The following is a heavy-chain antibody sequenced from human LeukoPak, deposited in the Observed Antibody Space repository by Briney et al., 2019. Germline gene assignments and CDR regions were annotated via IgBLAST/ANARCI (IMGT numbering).Heavy chain of an antibody. CDR3: ARESSSIRAFDI. V-gene: IGHV4-59*01. Sequence: SETLSLTCTVSGGSISSYYWNWIRLPPGKGLEWIGYIFFSGSTNYNPSLNSRVTISVDTSKNQFSLKLSSVTAADTAVYYCARESSSIRAFDIWGQGTMVTVSS. J-gene: IGHJ3*02. CDR1: GGSISSYY. D-gene: IGHD3-3*02. CDR2: IFFSGST.